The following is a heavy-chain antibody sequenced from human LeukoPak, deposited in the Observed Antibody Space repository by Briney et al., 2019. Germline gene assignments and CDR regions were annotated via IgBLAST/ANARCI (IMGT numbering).Heavy chain of an antibody. CDR2: ISYDGSNK. CDR1: GFTFSSYA. D-gene: IGHD4-17*01. V-gene: IGHV3-30*04. Sequence: GGSLRLSCAASGFTFSSYAMHWVRQAPGKGPEWVAVISYDGSNKYYADSVKGRFTISRDNSKNTLYLQMNSLRAEDTAVYYCAREHDYGDYGTFDYWGQGTLVTVSS. J-gene: IGHJ4*02. CDR3: AREHDYGDYGTFDY.